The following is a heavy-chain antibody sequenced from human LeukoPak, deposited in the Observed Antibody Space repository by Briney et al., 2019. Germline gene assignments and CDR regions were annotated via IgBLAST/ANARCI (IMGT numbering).Heavy chain of an antibody. CDR2: MNPNSGNT. D-gene: IGHD3-10*01. V-gene: IGHV1-8*01. CDR1: GYTFTSYD. J-gene: IGHJ4*02. CDR3: AKGSASSRPYYFDY. Sequence: ASVKVSCKASGYTFTSYDINWVRQATGQGLEWMGWMNPNSGNTGYAQKFQGRVTMTRNTSISTAYMELSSLRSEDTAVYYCAKGSASSRPYYFDYWGQGTLVPVSS.